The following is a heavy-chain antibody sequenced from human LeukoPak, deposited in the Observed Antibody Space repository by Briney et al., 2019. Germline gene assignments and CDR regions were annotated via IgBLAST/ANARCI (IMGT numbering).Heavy chain of an antibody. D-gene: IGHD2-21*01. Sequence: QSGGSLRLSCAASGFTFSTSWMSWVRQAPGKGLEWVANIKADGSVKHYVDSMEGRFTISRDNARDSLYLQMNSLRAEDTAVYYCVRDSDYQRNSGGRYAHYDGLDIWGHGTMVTVSS. CDR1: GFTFSTSW. J-gene: IGHJ3*02. CDR3: VRDSDYQRNSGGRYAHYDGLDI. V-gene: IGHV3-7*01. CDR2: IKADGSVK.